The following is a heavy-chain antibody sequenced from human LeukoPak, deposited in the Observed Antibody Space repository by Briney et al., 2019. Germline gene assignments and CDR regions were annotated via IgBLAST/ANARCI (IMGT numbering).Heavy chain of an antibody. CDR2: INSDGSST. D-gene: IGHD6-13*01. J-gene: IGHJ4*02. CDR3: ARGIAVAGIVGVFDY. CDR1: GFTFSSYW. Sequence: GGSLRLSCAASGFTFSSYWMHWVRQAPGKGLVWVSRINSDGSSTYYADSVKGRFSISRDNAKNTLYLQMNSLRAEDTAVYYCARGIAVAGIVGVFDYWGQGILVTVSS. V-gene: IGHV3-74*01.